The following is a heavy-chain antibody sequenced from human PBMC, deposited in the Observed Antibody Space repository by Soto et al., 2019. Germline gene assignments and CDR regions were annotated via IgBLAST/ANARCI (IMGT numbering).Heavy chain of an antibody. CDR2: ISYDGSNK. CDR3: ARDKSGSYYYYGMAV. Sequence: QVQLVESGGGVVQPGRSLRLSCAASGFTFSSYAMHWVRQAPGKGLEWVAVISYDGSNKYYADSVKGRFTISRDNSKNTLYLQMNSLRAEETAVYYGARDKSGSYYYYGMAVWGQGTTVTVSS. J-gene: IGHJ6*02. CDR1: GFTFSSYA. D-gene: IGHD1-26*01. V-gene: IGHV3-30-3*01.